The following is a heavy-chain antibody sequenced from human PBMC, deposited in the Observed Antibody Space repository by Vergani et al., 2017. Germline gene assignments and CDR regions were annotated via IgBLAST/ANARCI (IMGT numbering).Heavy chain of an antibody. CDR2: ISSSSSYI. Sequence: EVQLVESGGGLVKPGGSLRLSCAASGFTFSSYSMNWVRQAPGKGLEWVSSISSSSSYIYYADSVKGRFTISRDNAKNSLYLQMNSLRAEDTAVYYCATSGSSASGYFDYWGQGTLVTVSS. D-gene: IGHD6-6*01. V-gene: IGHV3-21*01. J-gene: IGHJ4*02. CDR3: ATSGSSASGYFDY. CDR1: GFTFSSYS.